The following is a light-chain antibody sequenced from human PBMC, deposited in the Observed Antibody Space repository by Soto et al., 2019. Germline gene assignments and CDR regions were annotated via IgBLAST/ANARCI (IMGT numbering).Light chain of an antibody. J-gene: IGLJ1*01. Sequence: QSALTQPASVSGSPGQSITISCTGTSSDVGGYNWVSWYQHHPGKAPQLMIYEVSNRPSGVSNRFSGSKSGNTASLTISGLQAEDEADYYCSSYTGRNTLYVFGTGTKVTVL. V-gene: IGLV2-14*01. CDR1: SSDVGGYNW. CDR3: SSYTGRNTLYV. CDR2: EVS.